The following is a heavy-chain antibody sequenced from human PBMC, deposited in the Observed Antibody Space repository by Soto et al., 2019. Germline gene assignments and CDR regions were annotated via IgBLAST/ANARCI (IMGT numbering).Heavy chain of an antibody. J-gene: IGHJ2*01. CDR1: GFTFSSYV. Sequence: QVQLVESGGGVVQPGRSLRLSCAASGFTFSSYVMHWVRQAPGKGLEWVALMSYDGSRRYYAESVKGRFTISRDNSKDTLFLQMNRLRTDDTAISYCARDSMFSGDANWSFDLWGRGTLATVSS. D-gene: IGHD2-15*01. CDR2: MSYDGSRR. CDR3: ARDSMFSGDANWSFDL. V-gene: IGHV3-30-3*01.